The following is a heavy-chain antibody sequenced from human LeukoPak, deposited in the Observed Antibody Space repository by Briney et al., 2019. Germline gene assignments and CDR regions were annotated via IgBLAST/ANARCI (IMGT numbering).Heavy chain of an antibody. V-gene: IGHV3-23*01. CDR1: GFTFSSHG. CDR2: ISPSGGIT. Sequence: GGSLRLSCAASGFTFSSHGMNWVRQAPGKGLEWVSGISPSGGITYYADSVKGRFTISRDNSKNTLYLQMNSLRAQHTAVYYXXXXVVPAAMGAFDIWGQGTMVTVSS. J-gene: IGHJ3*02. CDR3: XXXVVPAAMGAFDI. D-gene: IGHD2-2*01.